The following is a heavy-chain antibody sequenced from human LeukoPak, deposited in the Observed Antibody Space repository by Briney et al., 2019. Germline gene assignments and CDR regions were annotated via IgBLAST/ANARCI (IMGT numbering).Heavy chain of an antibody. D-gene: IGHD3-10*01. V-gene: IGHV3-23*01. Sequence: GGSLRLSCAASGFTFSSYAISWVRQAPGKGLEWVSAISGSGGSTYYADSVKGRFTISRDNSKNTLYLQMNSLRAEDTAVYYCAKGLYGSGSYNYYFDYWGQGTLVTVSS. CDR2: ISGSGGST. CDR1: GFTFSSYA. CDR3: AKGLYGSGSYNYYFDY. J-gene: IGHJ4*02.